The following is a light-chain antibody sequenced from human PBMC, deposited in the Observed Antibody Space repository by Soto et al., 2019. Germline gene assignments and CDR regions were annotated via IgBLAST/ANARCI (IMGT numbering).Light chain of an antibody. Sequence: DIVMTQSPVSLPVTPGEPASISCRSSQSLLHSNGYNYLDWYLQKPGQSPQLLLYLGSNRASGVPGRFSASASGTDFTLTISRVEAEDVGVYYCMGALQSPPTFGQGTRVEIK. CDR2: LGS. CDR3: MGALQSPPT. V-gene: IGKV2-28*01. J-gene: IGKJ1*01. CDR1: QSLLHSNGYNY.